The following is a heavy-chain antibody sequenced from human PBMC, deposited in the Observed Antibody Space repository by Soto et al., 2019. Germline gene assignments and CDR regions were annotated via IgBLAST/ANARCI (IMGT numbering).Heavy chain of an antibody. J-gene: IGHJ4*02. Sequence: GASVKVSCKASGGTFSSYAISWVRQAPGQGLEWMGGIIPIFGTANYAQKFKGRVTITANKSTSTAYIELSSLRSEDTAVYYCAMSIAAQRYFDYWGQGTLVTVSS. D-gene: IGHD6-6*01. CDR2: IIPIFGTA. CDR3: AMSIAAQRYFDY. CDR1: GGTFSSYA. V-gene: IGHV1-69*06.